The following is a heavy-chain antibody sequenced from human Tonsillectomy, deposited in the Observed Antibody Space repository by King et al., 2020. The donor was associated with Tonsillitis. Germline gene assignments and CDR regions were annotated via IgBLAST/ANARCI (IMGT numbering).Heavy chain of an antibody. CDR2: IIPIFGTA. Sequence: QLVQSGAEVKKPGSSVKVSCKASGGTFSSYAISWVRQAPGQGLEWMGGIIPIFGTANYAQKFQGRVTITADESTSTAYMELSSLRSEDTAVYYCARVGHIVVVTATGTNWFDPWGEGTLVTVSS. D-gene: IGHD2-21*02. J-gene: IGHJ5*02. V-gene: IGHV1-69*01. CDR1: GGTFSSYA. CDR3: ARVGHIVVVTATGTNWFDP.